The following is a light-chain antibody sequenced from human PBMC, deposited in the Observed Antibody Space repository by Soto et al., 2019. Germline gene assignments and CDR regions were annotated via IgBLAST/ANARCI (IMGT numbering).Light chain of an antibody. Sequence: EIVLTQSPGTLSLSPGERATLSCRASQTISSTFLAWYRQRPGQAPRLLIYGASSRATGIPDRFSGSGSGTDFTLTISRLEPEDCAVYYCQQFGLSPTFGGGTKVEIK. CDR1: QTISSTF. CDR2: GAS. J-gene: IGKJ4*01. CDR3: QQFGLSPT. V-gene: IGKV3-20*01.